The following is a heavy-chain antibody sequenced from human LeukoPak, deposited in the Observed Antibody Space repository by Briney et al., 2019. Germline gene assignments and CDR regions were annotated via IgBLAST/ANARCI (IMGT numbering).Heavy chain of an antibody. D-gene: IGHD1-26*01. CDR2: IDRPAKSYAT. Sequence: GGSLKLSCAASGFTLSDSAIHWVRQASGKGLEWVGLIDRPAKSYATAYGASVGGRFTISRDDSKNTAYLQMDSLKTEDTALYYCTRDRGTYNWLDPWGQGTLVTASS. CDR3: TRDRGTYNWLDP. CDR1: GFTLSDSA. V-gene: IGHV3-73*01. J-gene: IGHJ5*02.